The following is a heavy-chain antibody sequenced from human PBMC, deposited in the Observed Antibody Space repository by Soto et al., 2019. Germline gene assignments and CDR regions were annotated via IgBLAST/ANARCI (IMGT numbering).Heavy chain of an antibody. CDR2: ISAYNGNT. CDR3: ARPERYCSSTSCPGAFDI. D-gene: IGHD2-2*01. J-gene: IGHJ3*02. CDR1: GYTFTSYG. Sequence: SVKVSCKASGYTFTSYGISWVRQAPGQGLEWMGWISAYNGNTNYAQKLQGRVTMTTDTSTSTAYMELRSLRSDDTAVYYCARPERYCSSTSCPGAFDIWGQGTMVTVSS. V-gene: IGHV1-18*01.